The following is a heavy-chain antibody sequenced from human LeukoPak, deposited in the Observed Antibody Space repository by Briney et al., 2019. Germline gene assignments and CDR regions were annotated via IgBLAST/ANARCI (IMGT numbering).Heavy chain of an antibody. CDR2: ISWNSGSI. Sequence: GGSLRLSCAASGFTFDDYAMHWVRQAPGKGLEWVSGISWNSGSIGYADSVKGRFTISRDNSKNTLYLQMNSLRAEDTAVYYCARDLNLPPRYYYGMDVWGQGTTVTVSS. CDR1: GFTFDDYA. V-gene: IGHV3-9*01. J-gene: IGHJ6*02. CDR3: ARDLNLPPRYYYGMDV.